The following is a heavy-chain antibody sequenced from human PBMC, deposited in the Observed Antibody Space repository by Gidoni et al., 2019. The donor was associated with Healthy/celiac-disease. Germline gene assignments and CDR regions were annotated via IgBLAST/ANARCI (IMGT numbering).Heavy chain of an antibody. CDR2: ISGSGGST. J-gene: IGHJ4*02. CDR1: GFPFSSYA. D-gene: IGHD4-17*01. V-gene: IGHV3-23*01. CDR3: AKVRDYGDFWTAFDY. Sequence: EVQLLESGGGLVQPGGSLRLSCAASGFPFSSYAMSWVRQAPGKGLEWVSAISGSGGSTYYADSVKGRFTISRDNSKNTLYLQMNSLRAEDTAVYYCAKVRDYGDFWTAFDYWGQGTLVTVSS.